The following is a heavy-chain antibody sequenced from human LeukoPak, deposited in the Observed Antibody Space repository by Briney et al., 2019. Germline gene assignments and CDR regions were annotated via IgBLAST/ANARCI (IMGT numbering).Heavy chain of an antibody. V-gene: IGHV3-23*01. Sequence: PGGSLRLSCAASGFTFSSYAMSWVRQAPGKGLEWVSAISGSGGSTYYADSVKGRFTISRDNSKNTLYLQMNSLRAEDTAVYYCAKLNRVLRYFDGTYYFDYWGQGTLVTVSS. J-gene: IGHJ4*02. CDR1: GFTFSSYA. D-gene: IGHD3-9*01. CDR3: AKLNRVLRYFDGTYYFDY. CDR2: ISGSGGST.